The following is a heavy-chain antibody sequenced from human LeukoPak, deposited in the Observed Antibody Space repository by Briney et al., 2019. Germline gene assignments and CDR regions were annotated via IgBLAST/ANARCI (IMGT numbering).Heavy chain of an antibody. J-gene: IGHJ1*01. CDR2: ISGSGGST. CDR1: GFTFSSYA. V-gene: IGHV3-23*01. CDR3: ARPGYSSGWPAEYFQH. D-gene: IGHD6-19*01. Sequence: GGSLRLSCAASGFTFSSYAMSWVRQAPGKGLEWVSAISGSGGSTYYADSVKGRFTISRDNSKNTLYLQMNSLRAEDTAVYYCARPGYSSGWPAEYFQHWGQGTLVTVSS.